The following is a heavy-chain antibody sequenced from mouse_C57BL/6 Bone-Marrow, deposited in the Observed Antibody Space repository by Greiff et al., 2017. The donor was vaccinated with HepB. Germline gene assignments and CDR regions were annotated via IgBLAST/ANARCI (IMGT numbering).Heavy chain of an antibody. V-gene: IGHV1-18*01. J-gene: IGHJ1*03. CDR2: INPNNGGT. CDR3: ARITTVVAQWYFDV. CDR1: GYTFTDYN. D-gene: IGHD1-1*01. Sequence: SGPELVKPGASVKIPCKASGYTFTDYNMDWVKQSHGKSLEWIGDINPNNGGTNYNPKFKGKATLTVDKSSSTAYMELRSLTSEDTSVYYCARITTVVAQWYFDVWGTGTTVTVSS.